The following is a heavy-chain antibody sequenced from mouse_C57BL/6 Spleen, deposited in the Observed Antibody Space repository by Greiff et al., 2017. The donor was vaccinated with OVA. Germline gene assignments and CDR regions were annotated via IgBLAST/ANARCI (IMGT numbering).Heavy chain of an antibody. J-gene: IGHJ3*01. CDR3: ARLDRDLDYDEGFAY. CDR2: ISSGGSTI. Sequence: EVKLVESGGGLVKPGGSLTLSCAASGFTFSDYGMHWVRQAPEKGLEWVAYISSGGSTIYYAATVKGRFTISSDNAKNTLFLQMTSLRSEDAAMYYYARLDRDLDYDEGFAYWGQGTLVTVSA. CDR1: GFTFSDYG. D-gene: IGHD2-4*01. V-gene: IGHV5-17*01.